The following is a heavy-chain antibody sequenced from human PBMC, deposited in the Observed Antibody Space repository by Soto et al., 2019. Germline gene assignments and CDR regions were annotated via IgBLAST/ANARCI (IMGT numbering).Heavy chain of an antibody. CDR1: GGSISSGGYY. CDR2: IYYSGST. Sequence: SETLSLTCTVSGGSISSGGYYWSWIRQHPGKGLEWIGYIYYSGSTYYNPSPKSRVTISVDTSKNQFSLKLSSVTAADTAVYYCARDQLRSSSWYCGHDAFDIWGQGTMVTVSS. J-gene: IGHJ3*02. CDR3: ARDQLRSSSWYCGHDAFDI. V-gene: IGHV4-31*03. D-gene: IGHD6-13*01.